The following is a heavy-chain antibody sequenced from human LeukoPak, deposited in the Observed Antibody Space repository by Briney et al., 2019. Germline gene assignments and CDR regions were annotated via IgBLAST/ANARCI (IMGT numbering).Heavy chain of an antibody. CDR2: IIPIFGTA. J-gene: IGHJ3*02. Sequence: SVKVSCKASGGTFSSYAISWVRQAPGQGLEWMGGIIPIFGTANYAQKFQGRVTITADESTSTAYMEMSSLRSEDTAVYYCARGLEDYYDSSGPYHDAFDIWGQGTMVTVSS. D-gene: IGHD3-22*01. CDR3: ARGLEDYYDSSGPYHDAFDI. CDR1: GGTFSSYA. V-gene: IGHV1-69*13.